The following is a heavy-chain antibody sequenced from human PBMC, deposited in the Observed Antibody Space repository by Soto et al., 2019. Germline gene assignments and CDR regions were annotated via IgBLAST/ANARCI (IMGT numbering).Heavy chain of an antibody. CDR1: GYTLTELS. V-gene: IGHV1-24*01. D-gene: IGHD6-13*01. J-gene: IGHJ5*02. CDR3: ATKPGSIAAAESFGP. Sequence: ASVKVSCKVSGYTLTELSMHWVRQAPGKGLEWMGGFDPEDGETIYAQKFQGRVTMTEDTSTDTAYMELSSLRSEDTAVYYCATKPGSIAAAESFGPWGQGPLVTVSS. CDR2: FDPEDGET.